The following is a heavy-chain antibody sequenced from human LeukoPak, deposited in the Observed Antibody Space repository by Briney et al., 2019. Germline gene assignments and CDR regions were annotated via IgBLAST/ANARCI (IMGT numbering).Heavy chain of an antibody. V-gene: IGHV3-23*01. CDR1: GFTFASYA. CDR2: ISGGRT. J-gene: IGHJ4*02. CDR3: TKERPKYSYGSV. Sequence: PGGSLRLSCAASGFTFASYAMSWVRQAPGKGLEWVSAISGGRTYYADSVKGRFTISRDNSRNTLFLQMNSLRAEDTAVYYCTKERPKYSYGSVWGQGTLVTVSS. D-gene: IGHD5-18*01.